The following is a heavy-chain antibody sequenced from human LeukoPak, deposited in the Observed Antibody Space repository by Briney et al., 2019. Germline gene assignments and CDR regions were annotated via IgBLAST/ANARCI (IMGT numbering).Heavy chain of an antibody. J-gene: IGHJ4*02. V-gene: IGHV3-15*01. CDR2: IKSKTDGGTT. CDR3: TTVTSGSGTYHKYYFDC. D-gene: IGHD3-10*01. Sequence: GGSLRLSCAASGFTFNNAWMSWVRQAPGKGLEWVGRIKSKTDGGTTDYAAPVKGRFTISRDDSKNTLNLQMNSLKTEDTAVYYCTTVTSGSGTYHKYYFDCWGQGTLVTVSS. CDR1: GFTFNNAW.